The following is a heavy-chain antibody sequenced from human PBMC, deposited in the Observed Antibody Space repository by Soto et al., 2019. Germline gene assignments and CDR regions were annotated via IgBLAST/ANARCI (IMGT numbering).Heavy chain of an antibody. V-gene: IGHV4-34*01. J-gene: IGHJ5*02. CDR2: INHSGST. D-gene: IGHD2-8*01. Sequence: QVQLQQWGAGLLKPSETLSLTCAVYGGSFSGYYWSWIRQPPGKGRGWIGEINHSGSTNYNPSPKSRVTISVDTSKNQFSLKLSSVTAADTAVYYCARENGGWFDPWGQGTLVTVSS. CDR3: ARENGGWFDP. CDR1: GGSFSGYY.